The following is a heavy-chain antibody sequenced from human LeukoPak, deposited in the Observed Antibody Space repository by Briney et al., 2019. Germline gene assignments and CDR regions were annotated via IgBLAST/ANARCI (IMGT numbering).Heavy chain of an antibody. CDR1: GYTFTGYY. Sequence: ASVKVSCKASGYTFTGYYMHWVRQAPGQGLEWMGWINPNSGGTNYAQKFQGRVTMTRDTSISTAYMELSRLRSDDTAVYYCARDGYSSPLDYYYYYYMDVWGKGTTVTVSS. V-gene: IGHV1-2*02. J-gene: IGHJ6*03. CDR3: ARDGYSSPLDYYYYYYMDV. D-gene: IGHD6-19*01. CDR2: INPNSGGT.